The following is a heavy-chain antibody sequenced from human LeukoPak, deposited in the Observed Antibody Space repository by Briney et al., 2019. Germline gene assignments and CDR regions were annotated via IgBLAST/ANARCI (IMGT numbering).Heavy chain of an antibody. CDR3: ARDSPRAYGHKYFDY. J-gene: IGHJ4*02. V-gene: IGHV4-59*01. CDR2: MYYSGTT. D-gene: IGHD5-24*01. CDR1: GASISSYY. Sequence: PSETLSLTCTVSGASISSYYWSWIRQPPGKGLEWIAYMYYSGTTNYNPSLKSRVTTSVDTSKNQFSLKLRSVTAADAGVYYCARDSPRAYGHKYFDYWGQGTLVTVSS.